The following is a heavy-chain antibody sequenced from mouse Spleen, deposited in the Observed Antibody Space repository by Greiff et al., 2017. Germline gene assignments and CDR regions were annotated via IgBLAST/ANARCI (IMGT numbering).Heavy chain of an antibody. Sequence: VQLQESGAELAKPGASVKLSCKASGYTFTSYWMHWVKQRPGQGLEWIGYINPSSGYTKYNQKFKDKATLTADTSSNTAYLQLSSLTSEDTAVYYCTTGGTGDYWGQGTTLTVSS. V-gene: IGHV1-7*01. J-gene: IGHJ2*01. CDR3: TTGGTGDY. D-gene: IGHD3-3*01. CDR1: GYTFTSYW. CDR2: INPSSGYT.